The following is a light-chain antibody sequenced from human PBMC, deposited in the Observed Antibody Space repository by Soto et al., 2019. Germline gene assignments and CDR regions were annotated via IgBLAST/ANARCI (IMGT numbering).Light chain of an antibody. CDR2: EVS. V-gene: IGLV2-8*01. J-gene: IGLJ1*01. CDR1: SNDVGHSSF. CDR3: TAQADNGKHV. Sequence: QSALTQPPSASGSPGQSVTISCTGNSNDVGHSSFISWYQQHPGKGPKLIIYEVSKRPSGVPDRFSGSKSGNTASLSVSGLQDEDEADYFWTAQADNGKHVFGTGTKLTVL.